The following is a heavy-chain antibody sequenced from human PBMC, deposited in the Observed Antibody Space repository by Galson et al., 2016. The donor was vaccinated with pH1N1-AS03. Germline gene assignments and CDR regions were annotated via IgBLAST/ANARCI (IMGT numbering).Heavy chain of an antibody. CDR2: LAAVGDT. Sequence: SLRLSCAASEFTLSNYDIHWVQAPGKGLEWVSLLAAVGDTKYSGSVKGRFTVSRENDKNSLHLQMNNLRAEDTAVYYCAAWGYTPNTHGLDVWGKGTTVIVSS. J-gene: IGHJ6*04. CDR1: EFTLSNYD. CDR3: AAWGYTPNTHGLDV. V-gene: IGHV3-13*01. D-gene: IGHD5-12*01.